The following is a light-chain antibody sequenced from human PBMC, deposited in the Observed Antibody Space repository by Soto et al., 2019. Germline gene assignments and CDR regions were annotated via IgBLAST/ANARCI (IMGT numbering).Light chain of an antibody. J-gene: IGLJ3*02. V-gene: IGLV2-14*01. CDR1: SSDVGGYYY. CDR2: DVS. Sequence: QSALTQPASVSGSPGQSISISCTGTSSDVGGYYYVSWYQQHPRKAPELMIYDVSNRPSGVSNRFSGSKSGITASLTISGLQAEDEAVYYCSSYTSSSTLVFGGGTKLTVL. CDR3: SSYTSSSTLV.